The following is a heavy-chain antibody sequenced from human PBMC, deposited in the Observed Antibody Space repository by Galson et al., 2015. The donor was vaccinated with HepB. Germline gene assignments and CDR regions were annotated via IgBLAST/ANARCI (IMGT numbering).Heavy chain of an antibody. CDR2: IYPGDSDT. CDR3: ARRYYYDSSSYGDAFDI. J-gene: IGHJ3*02. D-gene: IGHD3-22*01. V-gene: IGHV5-51*01. Sequence: QSGAEVKKPGESLKISCKGSGYSFTSYWIGWVRQMPGKGLEWMGIIYPGDSDTRYSPSFQGQVTISADKSISTAYLQWSSLKASDTAMYYCARRYYYDSSSYGDAFDIWGQGTMVTVSS. CDR1: GYSFTSYW.